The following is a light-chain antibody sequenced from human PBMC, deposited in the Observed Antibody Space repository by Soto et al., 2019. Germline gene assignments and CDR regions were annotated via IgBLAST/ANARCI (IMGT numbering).Light chain of an antibody. J-gene: IGLJ3*02. CDR3: QTWGTGIWV. V-gene: IGLV4-69*01. CDR2: LNSDGSH. CDR1: RGHSSYA. Sequence: QLVLTQSPSASASLGASVKLTCTLSRGHSSYAIAWHQQQPEKGPRYLIKLNSDGSHSKGDGIPDRFSGSSSGAERYLIISSLQSEDEADYYCQTWGTGIWVFGGGTKVTVL.